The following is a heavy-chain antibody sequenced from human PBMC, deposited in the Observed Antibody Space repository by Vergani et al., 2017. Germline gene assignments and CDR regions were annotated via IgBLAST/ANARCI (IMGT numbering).Heavy chain of an antibody. CDR2: INPSGGHP. D-gene: IGHD3-9*01. CDR1: GYNFSNYY. Sequence: QVQVVQSGAEVKKSGASVKVSCKTSGYNFSNYYMHWVRQAPGQGLEWMGIINPSGGHPNDAPKFQGRVTMTRDTSTSTVYMELSSLRSEDTAIYYCARGDYGILTGYRYWGQGTLVTVSA. V-gene: IGHV1-46*03. J-gene: IGHJ4*02. CDR3: ARGDYGILTGYRY.